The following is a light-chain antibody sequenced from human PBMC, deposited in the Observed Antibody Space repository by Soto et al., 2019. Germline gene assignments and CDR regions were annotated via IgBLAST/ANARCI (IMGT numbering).Light chain of an antibody. CDR2: GAS. Sequence: EIVMTQSPATLSVSPGERATLSCRASQSVSSNLAWYQLKPGQAPRLLIYGASTRATGIPARFSASGSGTEFTLTISSLQSEDFAVYYCQQYNNWPWTFGQGTQVEIK. CDR3: QQYNNWPWT. J-gene: IGKJ1*01. CDR1: QSVSSN. V-gene: IGKV3-15*01.